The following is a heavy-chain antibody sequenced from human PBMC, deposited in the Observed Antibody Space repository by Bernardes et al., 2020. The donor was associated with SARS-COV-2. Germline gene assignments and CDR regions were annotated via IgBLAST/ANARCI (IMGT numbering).Heavy chain of an antibody. CDR1: GFSFTTYG. V-gene: IGHV3-33*01. D-gene: IGHD6-6*01. CDR2: ICFDGSNK. Sequence: GGPQRLSCSASGFSFTTYGMNCIRQAPGKGLQWVARICFDGSNKYYADSVKGRYIVSRDNSNNTLFLQINSLTAADTAMYFCARGSSSAAFDSWGQGTLVTVSS. CDR3: ARGSSSAAFDS. J-gene: IGHJ4*02.